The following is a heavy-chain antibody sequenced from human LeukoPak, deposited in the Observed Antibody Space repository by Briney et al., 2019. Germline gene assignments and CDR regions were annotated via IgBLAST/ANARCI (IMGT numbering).Heavy chain of an antibody. CDR3: AKDRGPYVAIDNNWFDP. Sequence: GGSLRLSCAASGFTFILYAMSWVRQAPGKGPEWVSSISVYGDNIYYADSVKGRFTLFRDNSQSTMYLKMFSRKAEDTAVYYCAKDRGPYVAIDNNWFDPWGQGTLVTVSS. J-gene: IGHJ5*02. CDR2: ISVYGDNI. V-gene: IGHV3-23*01. CDR1: GFTFILYA. D-gene: IGHD2-21*01.